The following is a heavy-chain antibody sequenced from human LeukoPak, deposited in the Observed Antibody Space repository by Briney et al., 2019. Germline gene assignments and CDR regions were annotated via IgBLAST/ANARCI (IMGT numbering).Heavy chain of an antibody. CDR3: ANYGGNHYSYYGMDV. J-gene: IGHJ6*02. D-gene: IGHD4-23*01. V-gene: IGHV3-23*01. Sequence: PGGSLRLSCAASGFTFSSYAMSWVRQAPGKGLEWVSAISGSGGSTYHADSVKGRFTISRDNSKTTLYLQMNSLRAEDTAVYYCANYGGNHYSYYGMDVWGQGTTVTVSS. CDR1: GFTFSSYA. CDR2: ISGSGGST.